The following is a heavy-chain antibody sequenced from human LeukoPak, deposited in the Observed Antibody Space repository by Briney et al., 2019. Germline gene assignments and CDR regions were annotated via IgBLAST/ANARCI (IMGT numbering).Heavy chain of an antibody. Sequence: PSETLSLTCTVSGGSISSGDYYWSWIRQPPGKGLEWIGYIYYSGSTNYNPSLKSRVTISVDTSKNQFSLKLSSVTAADTAVYYCAREGRGVILSHDAFDIWGQGTMVTVSS. CDR2: IYYSGST. D-gene: IGHD3-10*01. J-gene: IGHJ3*02. V-gene: IGHV4-61*08. CDR3: AREGRGVILSHDAFDI. CDR1: GGSISSGDYY.